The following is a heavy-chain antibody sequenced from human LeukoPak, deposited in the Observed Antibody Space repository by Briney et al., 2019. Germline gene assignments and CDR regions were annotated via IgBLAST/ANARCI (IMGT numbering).Heavy chain of an antibody. CDR3: ASSSSWYFYFDY. V-gene: IGHV4-59*08. J-gene: IGHJ4*02. Sequence: SETLSLTCTVSGGSISSYYWSWIRQPPGKGLEWSGYIYYSGSTNYNPSLKSRVTISVDTSKNQFSLKLSSVTAADTAVYYCASSSSWYFYFDYWGQGTLVTVSS. CDR1: GGSISSYY. CDR2: IYYSGST. D-gene: IGHD6-13*01.